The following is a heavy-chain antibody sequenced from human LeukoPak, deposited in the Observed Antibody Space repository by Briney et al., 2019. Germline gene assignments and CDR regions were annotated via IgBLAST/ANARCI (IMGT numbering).Heavy chain of an antibody. CDR2: IYSGGST. D-gene: IGHD3-16*01. CDR3: AREDSGGVDY. Sequence: AGGSLRLSCAASGFTFSSYAMSWVRQAPGKGLEWVSVIYSGGSTYYADSVKGRFTISRDNSKNTLYLQMNSLRAEDTAVYYCAREDSGGVDYWGQGTLVTVSS. V-gene: IGHV3-53*01. J-gene: IGHJ4*02. CDR1: GFTFSSYA.